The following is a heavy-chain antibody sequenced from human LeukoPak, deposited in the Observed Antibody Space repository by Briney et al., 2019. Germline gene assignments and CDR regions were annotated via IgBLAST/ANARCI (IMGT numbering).Heavy chain of an antibody. CDR3: ARVDSYGYRGTFDY. J-gene: IGHJ4*02. CDR2: ISAYNGNT. V-gene: IGHV1-18*04. Sequence: ASVKVSCKASGYTFTSYGISWVRQAPGQGLEWMGWISAYNGNTNYAQKLQGRVTMTTNTSTSTAHMELRSLRSDDTAVYYCARVDSYGYRGTFDYWGQGTLVTVSS. CDR1: GYTFTSYG. D-gene: IGHD5-18*01.